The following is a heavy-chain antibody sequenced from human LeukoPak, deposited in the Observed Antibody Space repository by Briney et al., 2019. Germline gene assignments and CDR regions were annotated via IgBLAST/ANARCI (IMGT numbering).Heavy chain of an antibody. V-gene: IGHV4-38-2*02. CDR2: IYHSGST. Sequence: PSETLSLTCAVSGYSISSGYYWGWIRQPPGKGLEWIGSIYHSGSTYYNPSLKSRVTISVDTSKNQFSLKLSSVTAADTAVYYCAREYNGGAPNWFDPWGQGTLVTVSS. J-gene: IGHJ5*02. CDR1: GYSISSGYY. CDR3: AREYNGGAPNWFDP. D-gene: IGHD3-16*01.